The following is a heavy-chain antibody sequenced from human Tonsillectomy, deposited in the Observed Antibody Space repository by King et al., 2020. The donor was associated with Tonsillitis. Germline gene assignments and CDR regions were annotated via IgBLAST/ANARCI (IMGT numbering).Heavy chain of an antibody. Sequence: VQLVESGGDLVQPGGSLRLSCATSGFTFSSFAMSWVRQAPGKGLEWVSGISGSGGRTYYADSVKGRFTISRDNSKNTLYLQMNSLRAEDTAVYYCAKLRWVQSLDGFDYGGQGTLVTVSS. D-gene: IGHD5-24*01. CDR2: ISGSGGRT. J-gene: IGHJ4*02. CDR3: AKLRWVQSLDGFDY. V-gene: IGHV3-23*04. CDR1: GFTFSSFA.